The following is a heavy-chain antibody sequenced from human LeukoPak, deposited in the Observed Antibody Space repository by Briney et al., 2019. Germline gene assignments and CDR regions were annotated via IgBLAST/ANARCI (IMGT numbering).Heavy chain of an antibody. CDR2: IYSGGST. CDR1: GFTVSSNY. CDR3: ARDRGAAAGLLAFDI. Sequence: GGSLRLSCAASGFTVSSNYMSWVRQAPGKGLEWVSVIYSGGSTYYADSVKGRFTISRDNSKNTLYLQMNSLRAEDTAVYYCARDRGAAAGLLAFDIWGQGTMVTVSS. J-gene: IGHJ3*02. D-gene: IGHD6-13*01. V-gene: IGHV3-53*01.